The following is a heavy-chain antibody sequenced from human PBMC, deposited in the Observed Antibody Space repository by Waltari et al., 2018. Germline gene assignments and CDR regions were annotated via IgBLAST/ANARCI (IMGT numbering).Heavy chain of an antibody. V-gene: IGHV2-5*01. J-gene: IGHJ4*02. Sequence: QITLKESGPTLVNPTQTLPLTCTFSGFSLSTSGVGVGWIRQPPGKALEWLALIYLNDDKRYSPSLKSRLTITKDTSKNQVVLTMTNMDPVDTATYYCAHRLSGYVGRLNFDYWGQGTLVTVSS. CDR1: GFSLSTSGVG. D-gene: IGHD5-12*01. CDR2: IYLNDDK. CDR3: AHRLSGYVGRLNFDY.